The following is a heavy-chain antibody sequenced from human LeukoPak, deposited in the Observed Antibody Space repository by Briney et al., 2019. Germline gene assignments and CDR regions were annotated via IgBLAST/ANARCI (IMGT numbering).Heavy chain of an antibody. J-gene: IGHJ4*02. CDR3: SYTKGSSWYYFDY. CDR2: IYTSGST. V-gene: IGHV4-4*07. CDR1: VGSISSYY. D-gene: IGHD6-13*01. Sequence: SETLSLTCTVSVGSISSYYWSCIRQPAGKGLECIGRIYTSGSTNYNPSLKRRVTTSVEQSTNQLSLKLSSMTTSDTAGVYFSYTKGSSWYYFDYWGQGPLVTVFS.